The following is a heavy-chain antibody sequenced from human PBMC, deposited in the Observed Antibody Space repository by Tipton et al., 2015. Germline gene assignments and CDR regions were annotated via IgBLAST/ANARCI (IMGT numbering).Heavy chain of an antibody. J-gene: IGHJ5*02. Sequence: TLSLTCTVSGVSISSSGYYWGWIRQAPGKGLEWIGSIFYSVTTHYNPSLYSRVTISVDTSKNQVSLNLSSVTAADTAIYFCSRHLGLSSFDPWGQGTLVIVSS. CDR2: IFYSVTT. CDR3: SRHLGLSSFDP. V-gene: IGHV4-39*01. D-gene: IGHD3-16*01. CDR1: GVSISSSGYY.